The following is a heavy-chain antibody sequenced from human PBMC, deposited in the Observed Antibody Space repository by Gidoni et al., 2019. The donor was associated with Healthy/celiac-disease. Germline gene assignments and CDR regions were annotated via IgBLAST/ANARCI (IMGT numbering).Heavy chain of an antibody. CDR1: GFTFGDYA. D-gene: IGHD6-19*01. Sequence: EVQLVESGAGLVKPGRSLRLSCTASGFTFGDYAMSWFRQAPGKGLEWVGFIRSKAYGGTTEYAASVKGRFTISRDDSKSIAYLQMNSLKTEDTAVYYCTRTVAVAGWAYPNDYWGQGTLVTVSS. V-gene: IGHV3-49*05. CDR3: TRTVAVAGWAYPNDY. CDR2: IRSKAYGGTT. J-gene: IGHJ4*02.